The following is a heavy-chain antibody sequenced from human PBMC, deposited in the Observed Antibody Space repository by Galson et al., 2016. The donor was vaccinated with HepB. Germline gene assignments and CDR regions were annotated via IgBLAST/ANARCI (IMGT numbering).Heavy chain of an antibody. Sequence: DPLSLTCTVSGGSISSTGHYWGWIRQPPGKGLEWIGEIFHRGHTNLNPSLESRVTISVDMSENQFSLRLTSVTAADTALYYCARRTYYDMRFDSWGQGTLVTVSS. J-gene: IGHJ5*01. CDR1: GGSISSTGHY. CDR2: IFHRGHT. CDR3: ARRTYYDMRFDS. D-gene: IGHD3-22*01. V-gene: IGHV4-39*07.